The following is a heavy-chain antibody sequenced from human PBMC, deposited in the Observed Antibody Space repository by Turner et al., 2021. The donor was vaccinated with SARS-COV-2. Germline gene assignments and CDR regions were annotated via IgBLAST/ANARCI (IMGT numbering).Heavy chain of an antibody. CDR1: GFTLSNYW. CDR3: AGSGGWLLDL. D-gene: IGHD6-19*01. V-gene: IGHV3-7*03. Sequence: EVQLVETGGDLVQPGGSLRLSCAASGFTLSNYWMSWVRQAPGKGLEWVANIRQDGSEKEYVDSVKGRFTISIDNAKNSLYLQMNSLRVEDTAVYYCAGSGGWLLDLWGQGTLVTVSS. CDR2: IRQDGSEK. J-gene: IGHJ4*02.